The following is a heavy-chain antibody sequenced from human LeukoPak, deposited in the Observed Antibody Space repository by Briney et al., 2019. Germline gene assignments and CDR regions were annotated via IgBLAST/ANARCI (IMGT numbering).Heavy chain of an antibody. CDR2: IYYSGST. Sequence: SETLSLTCTVSGGSISSYYWSWIRQPPGKGLEWIGYIYYSGSTNYNPSLKSRVTISVDTSKNQFSLKLSFVTAADTAVYYCARGGSWYVTDYWGQGTLVTVSS. CDR3: ARGGSWYVTDY. V-gene: IGHV4-59*01. CDR1: GGSISSYY. J-gene: IGHJ4*02. D-gene: IGHD6-13*01.